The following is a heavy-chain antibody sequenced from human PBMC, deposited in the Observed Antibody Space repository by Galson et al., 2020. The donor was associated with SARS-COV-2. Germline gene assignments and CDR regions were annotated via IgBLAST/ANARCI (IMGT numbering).Heavy chain of an antibody. D-gene: IGHD2-8*02. J-gene: IGHJ4*02. Sequence: SETMSLTCTVYGGSFSGYFWSWIRQPPGKGLEWLGEVNHSGSTNYNPSLKSRVTISVDTSKNQFSLKLSSVTAADTAVYYCARGLDGTGRFNGWDYWGQGTLLTVSS. CDR2: VNHSGST. CDR3: ARGLDGTGRFNGWDY. V-gene: IGHV4-34*01. CDR1: GGSFSGYF.